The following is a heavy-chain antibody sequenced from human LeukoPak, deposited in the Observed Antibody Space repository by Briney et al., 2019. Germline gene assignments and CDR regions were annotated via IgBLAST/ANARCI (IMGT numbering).Heavy chain of an antibody. Sequence: ASVKVSCTVSSYSLTEFSMHWVRQAPGRGLEWKGGFDPEDGKTIYAQRLQGRVTMTEDTSTDTAYMQLRSLISEDSAVYYCATNLGIAVAGGAFDLWGQGTVVTVSS. V-gene: IGHV1-24*01. J-gene: IGHJ3*01. CDR1: SYSLTEFS. CDR3: ATNLGIAVAGGAFDL. CDR2: FDPEDGKT. D-gene: IGHD6-19*01.